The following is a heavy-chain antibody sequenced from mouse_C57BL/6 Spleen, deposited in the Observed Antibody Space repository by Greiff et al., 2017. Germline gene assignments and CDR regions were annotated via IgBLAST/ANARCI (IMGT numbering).Heavy chain of an antibody. Sequence: QVQLQQPGAELVRPGSSVKLSCKASGYTFTSYWMHWVKQRPIQGLEWIGNIDPSDSETHYNQKFKDKATLTVAKSSSTAYMQLSSLTSEDSAVYYCARDITTVVATHWYFDVWGTGTTVTVSS. D-gene: IGHD1-1*01. J-gene: IGHJ1*03. CDR2: IDPSDSET. CDR1: GYTFTSYW. CDR3: ARDITTVVATHWYFDV. V-gene: IGHV1-52*01.